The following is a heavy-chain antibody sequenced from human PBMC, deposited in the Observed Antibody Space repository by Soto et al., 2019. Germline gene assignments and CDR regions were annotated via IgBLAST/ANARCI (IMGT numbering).Heavy chain of an antibody. V-gene: IGHV4-4*07. CDR2: IYTSGTT. CDR1: GGSISSNS. Sequence: QVQLQESGPGLVKPSETLSLTCTVSGGSISSNSWTWIRQPAGKGLEWIGRIYTSGTTDYNPSLKSRVTMSVDTSKNQFSLKLRSVTAADTAVYYCARERAVPSWVDPWGQGTLVTVSS. CDR3: ARERAVPSWVDP. D-gene: IGHD6-19*01. J-gene: IGHJ5*02.